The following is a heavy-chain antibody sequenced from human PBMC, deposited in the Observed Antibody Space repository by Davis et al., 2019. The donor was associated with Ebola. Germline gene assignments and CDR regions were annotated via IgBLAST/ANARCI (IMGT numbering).Heavy chain of an antibody. J-gene: IGHJ6*02. D-gene: IGHD3-3*01. CDR2: IKQDGSEK. Sequence: GESLKISCAASGFTFSSYWMSWVRQAPGKGLEWVANIKQDGSEKYYVDSVKGRFTISRDNAKNSLYLQMNSLRAEDTAVYYCASQRFLNVWGQGTTVTVSS. CDR3: ASQRFLNV. CDR1: GFTFSSYW. V-gene: IGHV3-7*03.